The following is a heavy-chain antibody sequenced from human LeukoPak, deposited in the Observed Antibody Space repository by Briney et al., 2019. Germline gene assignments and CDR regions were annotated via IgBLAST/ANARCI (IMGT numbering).Heavy chain of an antibody. D-gene: IGHD3-10*01. J-gene: IGHJ4*02. CDR1: GFTFSSYV. Sequence: GGSLRLSCAASGFTFSSYVMNWVRQAPGKGLEWVSAISGNGGTTYYADSVKGRFTISRDNSKNTLYLQMNSLRAEDTAVYYCAKPRDYYGPFAYWGQGTLVTVSS. CDR3: AKPRDYYGPFAY. CDR2: ISGNGGTT. V-gene: IGHV3-23*01.